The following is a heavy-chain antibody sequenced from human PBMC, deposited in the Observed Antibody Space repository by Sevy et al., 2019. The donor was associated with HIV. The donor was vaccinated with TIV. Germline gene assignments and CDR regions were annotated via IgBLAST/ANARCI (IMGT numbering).Heavy chain of an antibody. CDR3: ARSQTRPGYSDY. CDR1: GFTFSNYW. V-gene: IGHV3-7*01. CDR2: IKQDGSEK. J-gene: IGHJ4*02. Sequence: GGSLRLSCAASGFTFSNYWMSWVRQAPGKGLEWVANIKQDGSEKYYVDSVKGRFIISRDNTKNSLYLQMNSLRVEDTAVYYCARSQTRPGYSDYWGQGTLVTVSS.